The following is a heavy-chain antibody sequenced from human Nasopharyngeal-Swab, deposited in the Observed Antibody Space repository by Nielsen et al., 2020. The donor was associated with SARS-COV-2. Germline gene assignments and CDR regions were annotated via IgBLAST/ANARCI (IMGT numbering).Heavy chain of an antibody. J-gene: IGHJ5*02. CDR3: ARGGGYSYGTWVWFDP. V-gene: IGHV4-31*02. Sequence: RQAPGKGLEWIGYIYYSGSTYYNPSLKSRVTISVDTSKNQFSLKLSPVTAADTAVYYCARGGGYSYGTWVWFDPWGQGTLVTVSS. D-gene: IGHD5-18*01. CDR2: IYYSGST.